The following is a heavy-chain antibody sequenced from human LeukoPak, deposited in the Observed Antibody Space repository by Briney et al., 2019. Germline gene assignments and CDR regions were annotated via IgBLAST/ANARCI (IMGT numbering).Heavy chain of an antibody. V-gene: IGHV3-23*01. CDR2: ISGSGGST. CDR1: GFTFSSYG. CDR3: AKGDYYDSSGYYYEGSPFDAFDI. J-gene: IGHJ3*02. D-gene: IGHD3-22*01. Sequence: PGGSLRLSCAASGFTFSSYGMSWVRQAPGKGLEWVSAISGSGGSTYYADSVKGRFTISRDNSKNTLYLQMNSLRAEDTAVYYCAKGDYYDSSGYYYEGSPFDAFDIWGQGTMVTVSS.